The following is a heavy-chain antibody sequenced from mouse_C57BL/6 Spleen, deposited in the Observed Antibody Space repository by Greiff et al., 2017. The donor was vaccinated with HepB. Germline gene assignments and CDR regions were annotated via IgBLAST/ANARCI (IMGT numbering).Heavy chain of an antibody. CDR3: AREGITTVVAPDY. V-gene: IGHV1-22*01. CDR1: GYTFTDYN. Sequence: EVQLQQSGPELVKPGASVKMSCKASGYTFTDYNMHWVKQSHGKSLEWIGYINPNNGGTSYNQKFKGKATLTVNKSSSTAYMELRSLTSEDSAVYYCAREGITTVVAPDYWGQGTTLTVSS. D-gene: IGHD1-1*01. J-gene: IGHJ2*01. CDR2: INPNNGGT.